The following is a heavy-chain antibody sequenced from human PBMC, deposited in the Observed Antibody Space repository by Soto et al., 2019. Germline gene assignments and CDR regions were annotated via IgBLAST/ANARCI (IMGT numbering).Heavy chain of an antibody. D-gene: IGHD6-19*01. CDR2: ISSSGSTI. J-gene: IGHJ5*02. CDR3: ARDQGLSSPQWLVRVNWFDP. V-gene: IGHV3-11*01. Sequence: NPGGSLRLYCAASGFTFSDYYMSWIRQAPGKGLEWVSYISSSGSTIYYADSVKGRFTISRDNAKNSLYLQMNSLRAEDTAVYYCARDQGLSSPQWLVRVNWFDPWGQGTLVTVSS. CDR1: GFTFSDYY.